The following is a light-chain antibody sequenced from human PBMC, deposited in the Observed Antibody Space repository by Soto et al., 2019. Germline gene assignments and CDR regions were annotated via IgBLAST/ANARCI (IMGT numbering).Light chain of an antibody. J-gene: IGKJ1*01. CDR3: QQYGGPPWT. Sequence: EIGLTQSPGTLSLSPGERATLSCRASQSVSSSWLAWYQQKPGQAPRLLIYGASSRATGVPDRSSGSGSGTDFTLTITRTEPEDSAVFYCQQYGGPPWTFGQGTKVEIK. V-gene: IGKV3-20*01. CDR2: GAS. CDR1: QSVSSSW.